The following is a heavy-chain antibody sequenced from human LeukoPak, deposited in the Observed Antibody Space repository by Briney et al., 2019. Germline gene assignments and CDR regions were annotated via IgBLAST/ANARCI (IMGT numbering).Heavy chain of an antibody. J-gene: IGHJ6*02. V-gene: IGHV4-4*02. Sequence: SETLSLTCAVSVGSISSGNWWSWVRQSPGKGLEWIGDIYHNGTPNYSPSLKSRVTISADTFKNHFSLKLTSVTAADTAVYYCATAPILRGEGGEHYKFGMDVWGQGTTVIVSS. CDR3: ATAPILRGEGGEHYKFGMDV. CDR1: VGSISSGNW. D-gene: IGHD2-2*02. CDR2: IYHNGTP.